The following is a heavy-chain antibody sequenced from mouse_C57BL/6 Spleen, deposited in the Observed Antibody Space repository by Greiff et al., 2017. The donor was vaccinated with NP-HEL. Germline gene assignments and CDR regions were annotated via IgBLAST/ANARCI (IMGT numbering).Heavy chain of an antibody. Sequence: QVQLQQPGTELVKPGASVKLSCKASGYTFTSYWMHWVKQRPGQGLEWIGNINPSNGGTNYNEKFKSKATLTVDKSSSTAYMQLSSLTSEDSAVYYCARQGSAYYSNYYAMDYWGQGTSVTVSS. CDR2: INPSNGGT. V-gene: IGHV1-53*01. CDR1: GYTFTSYW. J-gene: IGHJ4*01. D-gene: IGHD2-5*01. CDR3: ARQGSAYYSNYYAMDY.